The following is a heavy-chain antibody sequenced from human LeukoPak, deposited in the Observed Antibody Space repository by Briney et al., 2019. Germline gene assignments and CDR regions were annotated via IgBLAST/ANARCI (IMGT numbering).Heavy chain of an antibody. V-gene: IGHV3-74*01. CDR1: GFTLSSYW. D-gene: IGHD3-9*01. CDR2: INSDGSST. CDR3: ARDLETDISDAFDI. Sequence: PGGSLRLSCAASGFTLSSYWMHWVRQVPGKGLVWVSRINSDGSSTTYADSVKGRFTISRDNAKNTLYLQMNSLRAEDTAVYYCARDLETDISDAFDIWGQGTMVTVSS. J-gene: IGHJ3*02.